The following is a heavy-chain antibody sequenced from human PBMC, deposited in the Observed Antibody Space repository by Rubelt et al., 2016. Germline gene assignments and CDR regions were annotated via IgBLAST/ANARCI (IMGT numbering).Heavy chain of an antibody. V-gene: IGHV1-24*01. Sequence: ELSMHWVRQAPGKGLEWMRGFDPEDGETIYAQKFQGRVTMTEDTSTDTAYMELSSLRSEDTAVYYCATLAVAGPAFDYWGQGTLVTVSS. CDR2: FDPEDGET. J-gene: IGHJ4*02. CDR3: ATLAVAGPAFDY. CDR1: ELS. D-gene: IGHD6-19*01.